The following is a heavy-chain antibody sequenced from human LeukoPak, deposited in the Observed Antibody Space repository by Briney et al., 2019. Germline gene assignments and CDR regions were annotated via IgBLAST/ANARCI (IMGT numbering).Heavy chain of an antibody. J-gene: IGHJ5*02. V-gene: IGHV3-9*01. Sequence: PGGSLRLSCAASGFTFDDYAMHWVRQAPGKGLEWVSGISWNSGSIGYADSVKGRFTISRDNAKNSLYLQMNSLRAEDTALYYCAKGISSSWADNWFDPWGQGTLVTVSS. D-gene: IGHD6-13*01. CDR3: AKGISSSWADNWFDP. CDR2: ISWNSGSI. CDR1: GFTFDDYA.